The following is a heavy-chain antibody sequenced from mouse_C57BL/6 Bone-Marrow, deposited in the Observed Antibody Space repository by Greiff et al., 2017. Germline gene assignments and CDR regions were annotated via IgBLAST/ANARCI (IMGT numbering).Heavy chain of an antibody. Sequence: QVQLQQSGAELARPGASVKMSCKASGYTFTSYTMHWVKQRPGQGLEWIGYINPSSGYTTYNQKFKDKATLTADKSSSTAYMQLSSLTSEDSAVYYCARGVITTVVATDAIDDWGKGTSVTVSS. CDR3: ARGVITTVVATDAIDD. CDR2: INPSSGYT. D-gene: IGHD1-1*01. J-gene: IGHJ4*01. V-gene: IGHV1-4*01. CDR1: GYTFTSYT.